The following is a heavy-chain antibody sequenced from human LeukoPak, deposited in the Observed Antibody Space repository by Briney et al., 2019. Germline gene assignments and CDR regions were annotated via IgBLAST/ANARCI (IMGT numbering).Heavy chain of an antibody. Sequence: PGGSLRLSCAASGFTFSTYGMSWVRLAPGKGLEWVSAISGSGAGTYYADSVKGRFTISRDNSKNTLYLQMNSLRAEDTAVYYCARSIPPPTLLWFGELLGWFDPWGQGTLVTVSS. CDR3: ARSIPPPTLLWFGELLGWFDP. V-gene: IGHV3-23*01. CDR1: GFTFSTYG. D-gene: IGHD3-10*01. CDR2: ISGSGAGT. J-gene: IGHJ5*02.